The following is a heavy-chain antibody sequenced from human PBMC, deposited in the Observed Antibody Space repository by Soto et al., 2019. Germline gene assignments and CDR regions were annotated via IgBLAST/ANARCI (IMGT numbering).Heavy chain of an antibody. D-gene: IGHD1-26*01. CDR1: DSSISSSDYY. CDR2: VYHSGNT. J-gene: IGHJ5*02. CDR3: AKMGAIVGQEGFDP. V-gene: IGHV4-30-4*08. Sequence: SETLSLTCTVSDSSISSSDYYWSWIRQPPGKGLEWIVFVYHSGNTYYNPSLRSRLIISMDTSKNQFSLKLSSVAAADTAVYYGAKMGAIVGQEGFDPWGQGTLVTVSS.